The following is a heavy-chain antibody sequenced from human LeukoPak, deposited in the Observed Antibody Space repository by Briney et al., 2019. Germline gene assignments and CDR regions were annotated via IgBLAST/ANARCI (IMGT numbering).Heavy chain of an antibody. D-gene: IGHD5-24*01. Sequence: GGSLRLSCAASGFTVSSNYMSWVRQAPGKGLEWVSVIDSGGSTYYADSVKGRFTISRDNSKNTLYLQMNSLRAEDTAVYYCARGRMMAGYFDYWGQGTLVTVSS. J-gene: IGHJ4*02. V-gene: IGHV3-66*01. CDR1: GFTVSSNY. CDR3: ARGRMMAGYFDY. CDR2: IDSGGST.